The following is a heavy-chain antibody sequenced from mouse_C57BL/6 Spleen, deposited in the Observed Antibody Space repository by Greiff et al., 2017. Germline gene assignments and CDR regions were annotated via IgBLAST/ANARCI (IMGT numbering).Heavy chain of an antibody. CDR3: TTVGRTWFAY. D-gene: IGHD4-1*01. J-gene: IGHJ3*01. CDR1: GFNIKDDY. CDR2: IDPENGDT. Sequence: VQLQQSGAELVRPGASVKLSCTASGFNIKDDYMHWVKQRPEQGLEWIGWIDPENGDTEYASKFQGKATITADTSSNTAYLQLSSLTSEDTAVYYCTTVGRTWFAYWGQGTLVTVSA. V-gene: IGHV14-4*01.